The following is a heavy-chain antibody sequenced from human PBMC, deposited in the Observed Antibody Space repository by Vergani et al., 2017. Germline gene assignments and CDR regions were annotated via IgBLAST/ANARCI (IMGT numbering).Heavy chain of an antibody. Sequence: EVQLVQSGAEVKKPGDSLTISCKGSGYSFTSYWIGWVRQMPGKGLEWMGIIYPGDSDTRYSPSFQGQVTISADKSISTAYLQWSSLKASDTAMYYCARGVGIVVVKISNDAFDIWGQGTMVTVSS. V-gene: IGHV5-51*01. D-gene: IGHD2-2*01. CDR3: ARGVGIVVVKISNDAFDI. J-gene: IGHJ3*02. CDR1: GYSFTSYW. CDR2: IYPGDSDT.